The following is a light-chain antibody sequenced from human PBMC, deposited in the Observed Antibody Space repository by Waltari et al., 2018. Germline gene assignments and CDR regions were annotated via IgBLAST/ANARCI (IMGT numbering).Light chain of an antibody. CDR3: QQRSDWLLT. CDR2: AAS. V-gene: IGKV3-11*01. CDR1: QCVSNY. Sequence: EIVLTQSPATLSLSQGDRATLPCRASQCVSNYLAWYQQKSGQAPRLPIYAASNRPTGIPARFSGGGSGTDFTLTISSLEPEDFAVYYCQQRSDWLLTFGGGTKVEIK. J-gene: IGKJ4*01.